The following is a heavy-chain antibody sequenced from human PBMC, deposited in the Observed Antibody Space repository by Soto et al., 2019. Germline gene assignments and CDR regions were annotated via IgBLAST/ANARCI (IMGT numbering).Heavy chain of an antibody. J-gene: IGHJ6*02. V-gene: IGHV3-74*01. D-gene: IGHD3-3*01. CDR3: AREYYDFWSGPYGMDV. CDR1: GVTFSSYW. CDR2: INSDGSST. Sequence: GGSLRLSCAASGVTFSSYWMHWVRQAPGKGLVWVSRINSDGSSTSYADSVKGRFTISRDNAKNTLYLQMNSLRAEDTAVYYCAREYYDFWSGPYGMDVWGQGTTVTVSS.